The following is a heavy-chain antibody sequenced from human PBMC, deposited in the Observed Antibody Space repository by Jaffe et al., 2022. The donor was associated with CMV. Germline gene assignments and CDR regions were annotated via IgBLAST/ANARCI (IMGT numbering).Heavy chain of an antibody. D-gene: IGHD6-13*01. CDR2: IFSNDEK. V-gene: IGHV2-26*01. CDR3: ARILRGIAAAVLGGTKEYYFDY. Sequence: QVTLKESGPVLVKPTETLTLTCTVSGFSLSNARMGVSWIRQPPGKALEWLAHIFSNDEKSYSTSLKSRLTISKDTSKSQVVLTMTNMDPVDTATYYCARILRGIAAAVLGGTKEYYFDYWGQGTLVTVSS. CDR1: GFSLSNARMG. J-gene: IGHJ4*02.